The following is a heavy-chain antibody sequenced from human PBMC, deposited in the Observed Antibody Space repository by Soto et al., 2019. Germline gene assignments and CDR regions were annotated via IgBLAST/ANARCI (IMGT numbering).Heavy chain of an antibody. D-gene: IGHD3-22*01. Sequence: ASVKVSCKASGGTFSSYAISWVRQAPGQGLEWMGGIIPIFGTANYAQKFQGRVTITADESTSTAYMELSSLRSEDTAVYYCARDSSGYYDSSGYYYYYYMDVWGKGTTVPVPS. V-gene: IGHV1-69*13. CDR2: IIPIFGTA. CDR1: GGTFSSYA. J-gene: IGHJ6*03. CDR3: ARDSSGYYDSSGYYYYYYMDV.